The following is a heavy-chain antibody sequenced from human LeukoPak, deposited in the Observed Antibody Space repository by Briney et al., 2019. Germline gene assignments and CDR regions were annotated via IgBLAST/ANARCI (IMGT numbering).Heavy chain of an antibody. Sequence: PSETLSLTCTVSGGSISSGSYYWDWIRQPPGKGLEWIGSIYYSGSTYYNPSPKSRVTISVETSKNQFSLKLSSVTAADTAVYYCARRPTGVLIAFDIWGQGTMVTVSS. CDR1: GGSISSGSYY. J-gene: IGHJ3*02. CDR3: ARRPTGVLIAFDI. CDR2: IYYSGST. V-gene: IGHV4-39*01.